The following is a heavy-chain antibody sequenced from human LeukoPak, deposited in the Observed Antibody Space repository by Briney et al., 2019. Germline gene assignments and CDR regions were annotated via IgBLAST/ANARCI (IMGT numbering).Heavy chain of an antibody. V-gene: IGHV4-31*03. Sequence: PSQTLSLTCTVSGGSISSGDYFWSWIRQHPGKGLEWIGYIYYSGSTYYNPSLKSRVAISVDTSKNQFSLTVSSVTAADTAVYYCTRDAPRSSGYPDNWGQGTLVTVSS. J-gene: IGHJ4*02. CDR1: GGSISSGDYF. CDR2: IYYSGST. CDR3: TRDAPRSSGYPDN. D-gene: IGHD3-22*01.